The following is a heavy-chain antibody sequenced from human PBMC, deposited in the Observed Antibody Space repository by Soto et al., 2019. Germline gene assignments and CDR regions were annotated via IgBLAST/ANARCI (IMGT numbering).Heavy chain of an antibody. V-gene: IGHV1-2*02. CDR2: INPNSGAT. CDR3: ARGGGTILAPLP. J-gene: IGHJ5*02. D-gene: IGHD3-3*01. Sequence: QVQLVQYGAEVKRPGASVKVSCKASGYTFTGYFMHWVRQAPGQGLEWMGWINPNSGATKYAQKFQGRVTLSRDTSIRTAYMELTGLRSDDTAVYYCARGGGTILAPLPWGQGTQVTVSS. CDR1: GYTFTGYF.